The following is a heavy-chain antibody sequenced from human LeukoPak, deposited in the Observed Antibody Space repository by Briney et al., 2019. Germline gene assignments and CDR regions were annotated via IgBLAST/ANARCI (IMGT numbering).Heavy chain of an antibody. J-gene: IGHJ6*03. Sequence: SVKVSCKASGGTFSSYAISWVRQAPGQGLEWMGGIIPIFGTANYAQKFQGRVTITADKSTSTAYMELSSLRSEDTAVYYCARVFRLGYSSSEYYYMDVWGKGTTVTVSS. CDR3: ARVFRLGYSSSEYYYMDV. V-gene: IGHV1-69*06. CDR1: GGTFSSYA. CDR2: IIPIFGTA. D-gene: IGHD6-13*01.